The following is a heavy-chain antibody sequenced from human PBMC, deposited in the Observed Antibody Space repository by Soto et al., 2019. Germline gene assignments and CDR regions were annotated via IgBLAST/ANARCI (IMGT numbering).Heavy chain of an antibody. D-gene: IGHD3-22*01. V-gene: IGHV3-30*03. CDR3: ATEYYYDSSGYYSIYYGMDV. Sequence: QVQLVESGGGVVQPGRSLRLSCAASGFTFSSYGMHWVRQAPGNGLEWVAVISYDGSNKYYADSVKGRFTISRDNSKNTXYXXMNSLRAEDTAVYYCATEYYYDSSGYYSIYYGMDVWGQGTTVTVSS. CDR2: ISYDGSNK. CDR1: GFTFSSYG. J-gene: IGHJ6*02.